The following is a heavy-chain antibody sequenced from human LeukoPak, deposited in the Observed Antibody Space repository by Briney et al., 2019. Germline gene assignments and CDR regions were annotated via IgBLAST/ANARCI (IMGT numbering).Heavy chain of an antibody. CDR3: AKDPTLASGWYEYYFDY. V-gene: IGHV3-30*18. J-gene: IGHJ4*02. D-gene: IGHD6-19*01. Sequence: GGSLRLSCAASGFTFSSYGMHWVRQAPGKGLEWVAVISYDGSNKYYADSVKGRFTISRDNSKNTLYLQMNSLRAEDTAAYYCAKDPTLASGWYEYYFDYWGQGTLVTVSS. CDR2: ISYDGSNK. CDR1: GFTFSSYG.